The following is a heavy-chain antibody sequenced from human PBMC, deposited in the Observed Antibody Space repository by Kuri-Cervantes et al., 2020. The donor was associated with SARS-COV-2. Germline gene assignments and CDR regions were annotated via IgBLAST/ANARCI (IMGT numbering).Heavy chain of an antibody. CDR2: ISWNSGSI. J-gene: IGHJ3*02. Sequence: SLKISCAASGFTFDDYAMHWVRQAPGKGLEWVSGISWNSGSIGYADSVKGRFTISRDNAKNSLYLQMNSLRAEDTAVYYCAKVQGNGENAFDIWGQGTMVTVSS. V-gene: IGHV3-9*01. D-gene: IGHD3-10*01. CDR1: GFTFDDYA. CDR3: AKVQGNGENAFDI.